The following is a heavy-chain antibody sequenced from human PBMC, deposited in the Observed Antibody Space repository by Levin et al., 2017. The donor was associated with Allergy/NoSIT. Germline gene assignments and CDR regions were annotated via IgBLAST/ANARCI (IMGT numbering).Heavy chain of an antibody. J-gene: IGHJ3*02. V-gene: IGHV4-59*01. CDR1: GGSISSYY. CDR2: IYYSGST. D-gene: IGHD1-26*01. Sequence: PSETLSLTCTVSGGSISSYYWSWIRQPPGKGLEWIGYIYYSGSTNYNPSLKSRVTISVDTSQNQFSLKLSSVTAADTAVYYGARGGQRGAFDSWGQGTMVTVSS. CDR3: ARGGQRGAFDS.